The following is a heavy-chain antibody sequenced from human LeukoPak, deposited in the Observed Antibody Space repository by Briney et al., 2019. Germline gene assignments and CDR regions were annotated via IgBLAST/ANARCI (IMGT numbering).Heavy chain of an antibody. Sequence: PGGSLRLSCAASGFTFSSYGLSWVRQAPGKGLEWVSTISGSGYNTYYADSVKGRFTISRDNSANTLYLQMNSPRAEDTALYYCAKHSGSYFIYYVDSWGQGTLVSVSS. CDR2: ISGSGYNT. V-gene: IGHV3-23*01. CDR3: AKHSGSYFIYYVDS. J-gene: IGHJ4*02. D-gene: IGHD1-26*01. CDR1: GFTFSSYG.